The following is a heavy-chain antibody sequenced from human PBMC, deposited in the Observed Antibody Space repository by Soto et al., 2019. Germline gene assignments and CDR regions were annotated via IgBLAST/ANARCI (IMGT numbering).Heavy chain of an antibody. CDR2: ISWDGGST. CDR1: GFTFDDYT. V-gene: IGHV3-43*01. D-gene: IGHD2-2*02. CDR3: AKDIGRCSSTSCYKSSDYYYGMDV. Sequence: PGGSLRLSCAASGFTFDDYTMHWVRQAPGKGLEWVSLISWDGGSTYYVDSVKGRFTISRDNSKNSLYLQMNSLRTEDTALYYCAKDIGRCSSTSCYKSSDYYYGMDVWGQGTTVTVSS. J-gene: IGHJ6*02.